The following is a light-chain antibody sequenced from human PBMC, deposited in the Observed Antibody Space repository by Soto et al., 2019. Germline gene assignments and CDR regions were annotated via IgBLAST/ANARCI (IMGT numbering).Light chain of an antibody. CDR3: QQYNSYIT. J-gene: IGKJ5*01. Sequence: DIQMTQSPSTLSGSVGDRVTITCRASQTIGSWLAWYQQKPGKAPKLLIYKASTLKSGVPSRFSGSGSGTEFTLTISSLQPDDFATYYCQQYNSYITFGQGTRLEIK. CDR2: KAS. CDR1: QTIGSW. V-gene: IGKV1-5*03.